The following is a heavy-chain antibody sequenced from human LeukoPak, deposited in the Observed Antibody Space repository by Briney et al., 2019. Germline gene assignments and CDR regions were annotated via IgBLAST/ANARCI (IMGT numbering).Heavy chain of an antibody. Sequence: GGSLRLPCTASGFTFSTYAMHWVRQAPGKGLEWVALISYDGSNKYYADSVKGRFTISRDNSKNTLYLQMNSLRAEDTAVYYCATLHNYYDSSGYSNWGQGTLVTVSS. CDR2: ISYDGSNK. CDR1: GFTFSTYA. J-gene: IGHJ4*02. V-gene: IGHV3-30-3*01. CDR3: ATLHNYYDSSGYSN. D-gene: IGHD3-22*01.